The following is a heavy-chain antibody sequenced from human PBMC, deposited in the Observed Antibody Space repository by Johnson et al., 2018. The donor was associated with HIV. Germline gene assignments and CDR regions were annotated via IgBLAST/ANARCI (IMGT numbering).Heavy chain of an antibody. D-gene: IGHD5-12*01. Sequence: QVQLVESGGGVVQPGGSLRLSCAASGFTFSSYGMHWVRQAPGKGLEWVTFIRYDGSNKYYADSVKGRFTISRDNSKNTLYLQMNSLRPQDTALYYWAKGRREGGYSGYEGVGHTNDAFDIWGQGTMVTVSS. V-gene: IGHV3-30*02. J-gene: IGHJ3*02. CDR2: IRYDGSNK. CDR1: GFTFSSYG. CDR3: AKGRREGGYSGYEGVGHTNDAFDI.